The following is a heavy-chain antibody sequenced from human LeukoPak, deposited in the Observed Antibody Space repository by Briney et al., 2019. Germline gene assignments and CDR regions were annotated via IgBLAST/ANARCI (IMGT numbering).Heavy chain of an antibody. V-gene: IGHV4-39*01. D-gene: IGHD2-15*01. J-gene: IGHJ5*02. CDR3: ARRATYNWFDP. CDR1: GGSISSSSYY. CDR2: IYYSGST. Sequence: SETLSLTCTVSGGSISSSSYYWGWIRQPPGKGLEWIGSIYYSGSTYYNPSLKSRVTISVHTSKNQFSLKLSSVTAADTAVYYCARRATYNWFDPWGQGTLVTVSS.